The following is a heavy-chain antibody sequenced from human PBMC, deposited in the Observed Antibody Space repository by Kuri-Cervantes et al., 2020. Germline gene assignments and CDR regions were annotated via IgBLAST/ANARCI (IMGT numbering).Heavy chain of an antibody. CDR2: ISSSSSYI. CDR3: VRVDIPAAGRIWYDY. D-gene: IGHD6-13*01. J-gene: IGHJ4*02. CDR1: GFTFSSYS. V-gene: IGHV3-21*01. Sequence: GGSLRLSCAASGFTFSSYSMNWVRQAPGKGLEWVSSISSSSSYIYYADSVKGRFTIARDNAQRSLYLEMNSLRAEDTAVYYCVRVDIPAAGRIWYDYWGQGALVTVSS.